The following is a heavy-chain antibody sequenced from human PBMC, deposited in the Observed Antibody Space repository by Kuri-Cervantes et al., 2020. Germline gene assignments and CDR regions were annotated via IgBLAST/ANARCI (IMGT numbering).Heavy chain of an antibody. V-gene: IGHV3-11*01. J-gene: IGHJ4*02. CDR1: GGSISSSSYY. Sequence: GGSLRLSCTASGGSISSSSYYWGWIRQPPGKELEWVSYISSSGSTIYYADSVKGRFTISRDNAKNSLHLQMNSLRAEDTAVYYCARLNLLWLKLFDYWGQGTLVTVSS. CDR3: ARLNLLWLKLFDY. D-gene: IGHD5-18*01. CDR2: ISSSGSTI.